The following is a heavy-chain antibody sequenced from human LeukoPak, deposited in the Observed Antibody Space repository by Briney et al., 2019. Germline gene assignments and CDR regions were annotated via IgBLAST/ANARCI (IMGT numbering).Heavy chain of an antibody. J-gene: IGHJ4*02. CDR3: ARHALLVGATDVFDY. D-gene: IGHD1-26*01. Sequence: PSQTLSLTCTVSGGSISSGDYYWSWIRQPPGKGLEWIGYIYYSGSTYYNPSLKSRVTISVDTSKNQFSLKLSSVTAADTAVYYCARHALLVGATDVFDYGGQGTLVTVSS. CDR2: IYYSGST. V-gene: IGHV4-30-4*08. CDR1: GGSISSGDYY.